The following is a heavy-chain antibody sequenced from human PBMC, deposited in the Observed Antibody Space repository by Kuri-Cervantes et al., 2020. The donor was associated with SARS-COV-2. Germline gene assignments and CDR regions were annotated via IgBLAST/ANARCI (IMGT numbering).Heavy chain of an antibody. D-gene: IGHD5-12*01. CDR2: ISGSGGST. CDR3: ARDRGYGGLRYYFDY. CDR1: GFTFSSYA. V-gene: IGHV3-23*01. J-gene: IGHJ4*02. Sequence: GESLKISCAASGFTFSSYAMSWVRQAPGKGLEWVSAISGSGGSTYYADSVKGRFTISRDNSKNTLYLQMNSLRAEDTAVYYCARDRGYGGLRYYFDYWGQGTLVTVSS.